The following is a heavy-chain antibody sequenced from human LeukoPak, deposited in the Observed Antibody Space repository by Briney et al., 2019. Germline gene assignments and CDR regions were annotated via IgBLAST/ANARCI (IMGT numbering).Heavy chain of an antibody. CDR3: ARDKSGYDSVFYYYYMDV. J-gene: IGHJ6*03. D-gene: IGHD5-12*01. CDR1: GGSISSYY. V-gene: IGHV4-4*07. CDR2: PYTSGST. Sequence: SETLSLNCTDSGGSISSYYGSWIRPPAGKVLEWLRRPYTSGSTNSHPSFKSRVTMSVDTSKNQYSLNLSSVTAADTAVYYCARDKSGYDSVFYYYYMDVWGKGTTVTISS.